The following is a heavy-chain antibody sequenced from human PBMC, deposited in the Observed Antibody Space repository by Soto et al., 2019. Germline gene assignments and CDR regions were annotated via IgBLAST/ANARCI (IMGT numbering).Heavy chain of an antibody. V-gene: IGHV1-3*01. D-gene: IGHD2-15*01. CDR3: ARDLRGWPDY. CDR1: GYTFTSYA. CDR2: INAGNGNT. Sequence: QVQLVQSGAEVKKPGASLKVSCKASGYTFTSYAMHWVRQAPGQRLECMGWINAGNGNTKYSQKFQGGVTITRYTAASLAYRGLSSLRSEDTAVYYCARDLRGWPDYWAQGTLVTVSS. J-gene: IGHJ4*02.